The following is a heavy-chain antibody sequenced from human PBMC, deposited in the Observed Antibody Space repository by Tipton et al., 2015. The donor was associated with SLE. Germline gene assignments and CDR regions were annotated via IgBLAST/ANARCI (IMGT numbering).Heavy chain of an antibody. CDR3: ASGNIVVDY. V-gene: IGHV4-4*09. CDR1: GGSISSYY. CDR2: IYTSGST. Sequence: TLSLTCTVSGGSISSYYWSWIRQPPGKGLEWIGYIYTSGSTNYNPSLKSRVTISVDTSKNQFSLKLSSVTAADTAVYYCASGNIVVDYWGQGTLVTVSS. D-gene: IGHD2-15*01. J-gene: IGHJ4*02.